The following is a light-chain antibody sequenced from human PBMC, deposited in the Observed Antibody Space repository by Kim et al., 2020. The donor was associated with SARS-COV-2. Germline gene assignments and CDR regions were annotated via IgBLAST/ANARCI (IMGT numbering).Light chain of an antibody. J-gene: IGKJ4*01. CDR1: QSVSSY. CDR2: DAS. V-gene: IGKV3-11*01. CDR3: QQHSNWLT. Sequence: PGERATLSCRASQSVSSYLAWYQQKPGQAPRLLIYDASNRATGIPARFSGSGSGTDFTLTISSLEPEDFAVYYCQQHSNWLTVGGGTKVDIK.